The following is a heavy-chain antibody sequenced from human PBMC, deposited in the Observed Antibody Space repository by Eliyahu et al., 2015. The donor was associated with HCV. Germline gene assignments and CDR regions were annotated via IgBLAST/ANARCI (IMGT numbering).Heavy chain of an antibody. CDR2: IYDSGSTNYNPPGGST. J-gene: IGHJ4*02. CDR1: GGSISSYY. CDR3: ARGYNTYFYDRSGYLYYFQY. V-gene: IGHV4-59*01. D-gene: IGHD3-22*01. Sequence: QVQLQESGPGLVKPSETLSLTCTISGGSISSYYXXWIRPPXGKGLEWIGYIYDSGSTNYNPPGGSTNYNPSLKSRVTISVDTSKNQFSLRLSSVTAADTAVYFCARGYNTYFYDRSGYLYYFQYWGQGTLVTVSS.